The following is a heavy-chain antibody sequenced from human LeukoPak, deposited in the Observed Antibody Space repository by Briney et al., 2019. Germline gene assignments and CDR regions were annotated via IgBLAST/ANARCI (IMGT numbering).Heavy chain of an antibody. CDR3: ATRELPFDY. CDR1: GYTLTELS. D-gene: IGHD1-26*01. CDR2: FDPEDGET. Sequence: ASVKVSCEVSGYTLTELSMPWVRQAPGKGPEWMGGFDPEDGETIYAQEFQGRVTMTEDTSTDTAYMELSSLRSEDTAVYYCATRELPFDYWGQGTLVTVSS. J-gene: IGHJ4*02. V-gene: IGHV1-24*01.